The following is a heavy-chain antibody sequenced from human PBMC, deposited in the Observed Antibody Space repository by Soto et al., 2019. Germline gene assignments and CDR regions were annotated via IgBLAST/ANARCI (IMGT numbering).Heavy chain of an antibody. V-gene: IGHV4-30-4*01. J-gene: IGHJ5*02. CDR2: IYYSGST. CDR1: GGSISSGDYY. D-gene: IGHD6-13*01. Sequence: SETLSLTCPVSGGSISSGDYYWSWIRQPPGKGLEWIGYIYYSGSTYYNPSLKSRVTISVDTSKNQFSLKLSSVTAADTAVYYCSRGVRIAAAGTRWFDPWGQGTLVTVSS. CDR3: SRGVRIAAAGTRWFDP.